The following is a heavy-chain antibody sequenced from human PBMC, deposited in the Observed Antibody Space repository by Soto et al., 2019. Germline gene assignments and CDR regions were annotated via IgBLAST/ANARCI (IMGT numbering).Heavy chain of an antibody. CDR2: IIPIVNIT. V-gene: IGHV1-69*02. J-gene: IGHJ4*02. CDR3: ARGGGVGDYNPYFDY. Sequence: QVQLVQSGAEVKKPGSSVKVSCKASGGTFSSYTISWVRQAPGQGLEWMGKIIPIVNITNYAQNFQGRVTITADKSTSTAYMELSSLRSEDTAVYYCARGGGVGDYNPYFDYWGQGTLVTVSS. CDR1: GGTFSSYT. D-gene: IGHD4-17*01.